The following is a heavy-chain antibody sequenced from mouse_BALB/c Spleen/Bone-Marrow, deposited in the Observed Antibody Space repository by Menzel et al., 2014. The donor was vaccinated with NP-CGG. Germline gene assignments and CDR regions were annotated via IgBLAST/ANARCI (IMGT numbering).Heavy chain of an antibody. CDR1: GYTFSNYW. J-gene: IGHJ2*01. Sequence: VQLQQSGAELMKPGASVKISCKATGYTFSNYWIDWVKQRPGHGLEWIGEILPGSGTANYNEKFKGKATFTADTSSNTAYMQLSSLTSEVSALYYCARASVVPYYFYFWGQGTTLTVSS. V-gene: IGHV1-9*01. CDR3: ARASVVPYYFYF. CDR2: ILPGSGTA. D-gene: IGHD1-1*01.